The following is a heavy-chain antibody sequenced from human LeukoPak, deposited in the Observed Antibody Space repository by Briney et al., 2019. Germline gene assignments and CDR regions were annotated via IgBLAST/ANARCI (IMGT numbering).Heavy chain of an antibody. CDR2: FDPEDGET. Sequence: ASVKVSCKVSGYTLTELSMHWVRQAPGKGLEWMGGFDPEDGETIYAQKFQGRVTMTEDTSTDTAYMELSSLRSEDTAVYYCATRYDFWSGYLDAFDIWGQGTMVTVSS. D-gene: IGHD3-3*01. V-gene: IGHV1-24*01. J-gene: IGHJ3*02. CDR3: ATRYDFWSGYLDAFDI. CDR1: GYTLTELS.